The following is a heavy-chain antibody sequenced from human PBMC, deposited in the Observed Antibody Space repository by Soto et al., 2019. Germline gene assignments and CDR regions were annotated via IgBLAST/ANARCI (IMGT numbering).Heavy chain of an antibody. CDR2: ISGSGGST. Sequence: EVQLLESGGGLVQPGGSLRLSCAASGFTFSSYAMSWVRQAPGQGLEWVSAISGSGGSTYYADSVTGRFTISRDNSKNTLYLQMNSLRAEDTAVYYCAKDSMQSKTTDAFDICGQGTMVTVSS. V-gene: IGHV3-23*01. CDR3: AKDSMQSKTTDAFDI. J-gene: IGHJ3*02. CDR1: GFTFSSYA. D-gene: IGHD1-1*01.